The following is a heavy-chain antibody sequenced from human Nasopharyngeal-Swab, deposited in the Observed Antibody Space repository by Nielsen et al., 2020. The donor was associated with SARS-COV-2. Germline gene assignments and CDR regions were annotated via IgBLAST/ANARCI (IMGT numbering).Heavy chain of an antibody. Sequence: GESLKISCAASGFTFRNFRLNWFRQAPGKGLEWVSCISSNSDTKYYADSVKGRFTISRDNAKNSLYLQMNSLRHEDTAVYYCASGTYDNAPGWGQGTLVTVSS. CDR1: GFTFRNFR. CDR3: ASGTYDNAPG. D-gene: IGHD1-1*01. CDR2: ISSNSDTK. J-gene: IGHJ4*02. V-gene: IGHV3-48*02.